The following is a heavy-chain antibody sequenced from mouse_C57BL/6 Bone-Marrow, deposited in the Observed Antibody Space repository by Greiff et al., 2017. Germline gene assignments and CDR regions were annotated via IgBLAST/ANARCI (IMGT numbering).Heavy chain of an antibody. Sequence: VQLQQPGAELVKPGASVKMSCKASGYTFTSYWITWVKQRPGQGLEWIGDIYPGSGSTNYNEKFKSKATLTVDTSSSTAYMQLSSLTSEDSAVYYCARWGITTVVEATDYRGQGTSVPVS. V-gene: IGHV1-55*01. D-gene: IGHD1-1*01. CDR3: ARWGITTVVEATDY. CDR1: GYTFTSYW. CDR2: IYPGSGST. J-gene: IGHJ4*01.